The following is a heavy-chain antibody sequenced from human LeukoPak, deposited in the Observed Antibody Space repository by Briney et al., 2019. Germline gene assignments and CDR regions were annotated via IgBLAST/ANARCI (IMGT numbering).Heavy chain of an antibody. CDR2: INPNSGGT. CDR1: GYTFTGYY. CDR3: ARLEYYYDSSGYFQPFDY. J-gene: IGHJ4*02. V-gene: IGHV1-2*06. Sequence: ASVKVSCKASGYTFTGYYMHWVRQAPGQGLEWMGRINPNSGGTNYAQKFQGRVTMTRDTSISTAYMELSRLRSDDTAVYYCARLEYYYDSSGYFQPFDYWGQGPLVTVSS. D-gene: IGHD3-22*01.